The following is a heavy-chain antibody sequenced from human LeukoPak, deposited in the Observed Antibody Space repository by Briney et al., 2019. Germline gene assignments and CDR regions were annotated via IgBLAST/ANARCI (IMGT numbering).Heavy chain of an antibody. V-gene: IGHV3-23*01. Sequence: GGSLRLSCAASGFSFSSFSMNWVRQAPGKGLEGVSTLSTSGAATYYADPVKGRFTISRDNSQNTLYLQMNSLRAEGTAVYYCAKKGYAGSGTYSYYFDYWGQGPLVTVPS. J-gene: IGHJ4*02. CDR1: GFSFSSFS. CDR3: AKKGYAGSGTYSYYFDY. D-gene: IGHD3-10*01. CDR2: LSTSGAAT.